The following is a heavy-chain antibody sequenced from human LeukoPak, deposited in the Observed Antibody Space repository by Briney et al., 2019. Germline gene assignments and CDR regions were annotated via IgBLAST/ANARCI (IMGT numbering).Heavy chain of an antibody. CDR3: AREEYNWNDVGWFDP. Sequence: SETLSLTCTVSGGSISSYYWSWIRQAAGKGLEWIGRIYTSGSTKYNPSLKSRVTMSVDTSKNQFSLKLSSVTAADTAVYYCAREEYNWNDVGWFDPWGQGTLVTVSS. D-gene: IGHD1-1*01. CDR1: GGSISSYY. V-gene: IGHV4-4*07. CDR2: IYTSGST. J-gene: IGHJ5*02.